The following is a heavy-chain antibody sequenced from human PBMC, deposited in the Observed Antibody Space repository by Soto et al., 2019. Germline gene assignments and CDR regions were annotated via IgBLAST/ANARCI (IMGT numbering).Heavy chain of an antibody. D-gene: IGHD2-8*02. CDR2: IYYSGST. V-gene: IGHV4-39*02. Sequence: SETLSLTSTLPCISITSSSYYWGLISQPPGKGLEWLGSIYYSGSTYYNPSFKCRVTISVDTSKNHFSLKLSSVTAADTAVYYCARDKITGLFDYWGQGTLVTVS. J-gene: IGHJ4*02. CDR1: CISITSSSYY. CDR3: ARDKITGLFDY.